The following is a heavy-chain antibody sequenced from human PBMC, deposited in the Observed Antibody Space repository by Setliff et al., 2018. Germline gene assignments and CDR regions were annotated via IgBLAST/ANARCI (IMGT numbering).Heavy chain of an antibody. CDR3: ARTGTYRYFDF. D-gene: IGHD1-1*01. CDR1: GASIRGGSGGSFY. J-gene: IGHJ4*02. CDR2: VLYSGTT. V-gene: IGHV4-39*01. Sequence: LSLTCTVSGASIRGGSGGSFYWAWIRQPPGKGLEWIGSVLYSGTTFYNPSLKSPVTISVDTSNNQFSLNLKSVTAADTAVYFCARTGTYRYFDFWGQGTQVTISS.